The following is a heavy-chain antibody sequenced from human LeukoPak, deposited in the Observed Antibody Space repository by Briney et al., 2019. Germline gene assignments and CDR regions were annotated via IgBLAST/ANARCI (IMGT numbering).Heavy chain of an antibody. D-gene: IGHD3-3*01. Sequence: ASVKVSCKASGYTFTSYDINWVRQATGQGLEWMGWISAYNGNTNYAQKLQGRVTMTTDTSTSTAYMELRSLRSDDTAVYYCARDRPTSVLRFLEWSYGMDVWGQGTTVSVSS. CDR1: GYTFTSYD. CDR2: ISAYNGNT. CDR3: ARDRPTSVLRFLEWSYGMDV. V-gene: IGHV1-18*01. J-gene: IGHJ6*02.